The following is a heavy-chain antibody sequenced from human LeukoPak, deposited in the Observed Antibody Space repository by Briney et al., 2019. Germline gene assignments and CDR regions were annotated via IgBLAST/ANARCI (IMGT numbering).Heavy chain of an antibody. CDR1: GFTFSSYG. V-gene: IGHV3-30*02. J-gene: IGHJ4*02. CDR2: IRYDGSNK. CDR3: AKETGSGSYCDY. D-gene: IGHD3-10*01. Sequence: PGGSLRLSCAASGFTFSSYGMHWVRQAPGKGLEWVAFIRYDGSNKYYADSVKGRFTISGDNSKNTLYLQMNSLRAEDTAVYYCAKETGSGSYCDYWGQGTLVTVSS.